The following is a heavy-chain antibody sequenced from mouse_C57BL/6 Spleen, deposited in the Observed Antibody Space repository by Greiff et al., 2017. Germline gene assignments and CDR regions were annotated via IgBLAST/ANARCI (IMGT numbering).Heavy chain of an antibody. Sequence: QVQLKESGAELARPGASVKLSCKASGYTFTSYGISWVKQRTGQGLEWIGEIYPRSGNTYYNEKFKGKATLTADKSSSTAYMELRSLTSEDSAVYFCARETYYYGSSYRYCDYWGQGTTLTVSS. CDR2: IYPRSGNT. J-gene: IGHJ2*01. CDR1: GYTFTSYG. V-gene: IGHV1-81*01. D-gene: IGHD1-1*01. CDR3: ARETYYYGSSYRYCDY.